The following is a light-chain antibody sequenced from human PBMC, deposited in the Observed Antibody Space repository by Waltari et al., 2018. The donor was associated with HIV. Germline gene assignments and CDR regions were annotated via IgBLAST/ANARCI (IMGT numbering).Light chain of an antibody. CDR2: GAS. Sequence: EIVMTQSPATLSVSPGERATLSCRASQSVARNLAWYQQKPGQAPRLIIYGASTRATGVPARFSGSGSWTEFTLTISSLQSEDFAVYYCQQYNNWPPWTFGQGSKVEI. CDR1: QSVARN. V-gene: IGKV3-15*01. CDR3: QQYNNWPPWT. J-gene: IGKJ1*01.